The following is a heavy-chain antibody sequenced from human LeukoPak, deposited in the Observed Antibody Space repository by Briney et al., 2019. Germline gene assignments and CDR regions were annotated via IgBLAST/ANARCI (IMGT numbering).Heavy chain of an antibody. CDR1: GFTFSSYS. Sequence: PGGSLRLSCAASGFTFSSYSMNWVRQAPGKGLEWVSSISSSSSYIYYADSVKGRFTISRDNAKNSLYLQMNSLRAEDTAVYYCARDLELLWFGEQIYGGYYYYGMDVWGQGTTVTVSS. CDR2: ISSSSSYI. CDR3: ARDLELLWFGEQIYGGYYYYGMDV. V-gene: IGHV3-21*01. D-gene: IGHD3-10*01. J-gene: IGHJ6*02.